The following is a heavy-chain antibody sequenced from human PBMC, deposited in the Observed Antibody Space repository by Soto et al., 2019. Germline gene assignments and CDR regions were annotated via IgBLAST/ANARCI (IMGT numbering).Heavy chain of an antibody. D-gene: IGHD3-22*01. J-gene: IGHJ2*01. CDR2: INPSGDVT. V-gene: IGHV1-46*01. CDR3: ARDNSYAYDSGGAKGWYFDL. CDR1: GYTITRHW. Sequence: QVQLVQSGVEVKKPGASVKVSCKASGYTITRHWMHWVRQAPGQGLEWMGVINPSGDVTIYAQKFQGRVTMTRDTSTSTVYLDLSSLRSEDTAVYYCARDNSYAYDSGGAKGWYFDLWGRGTLVTVSS.